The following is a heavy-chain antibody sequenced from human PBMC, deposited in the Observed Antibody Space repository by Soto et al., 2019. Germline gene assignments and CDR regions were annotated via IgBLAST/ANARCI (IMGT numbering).Heavy chain of an antibody. J-gene: IGHJ4*02. CDR1: GGSISSDY. Sequence: SETLSLTCTVSGGSISSDYWSWIRQPPGKGLEWIGYIYYSGSTNYNPSLKSRVTISVDTSKNQFSLKLSSVTAADTAVYYCARGYYGSGSYYFDYWGQGTLVTVS. D-gene: IGHD3-10*01. V-gene: IGHV4-59*08. CDR2: IYYSGST. CDR3: ARGYYGSGSYYFDY.